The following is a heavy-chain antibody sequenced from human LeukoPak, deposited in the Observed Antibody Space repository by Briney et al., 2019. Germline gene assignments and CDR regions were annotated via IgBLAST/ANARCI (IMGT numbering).Heavy chain of an antibody. CDR2: IDTAGNA. CDR1: EFTFSSYD. CDR3: ARAKMPGIQTAGRVNYFDS. D-gene: IGHD6-13*01. Sequence: GGSLRLSCAASEFTFSSYDMHWVRQATGKGLKWVSTIDTAGNAWYPDSVKGRFTTSRENAKNSLNLQMNSLRVGDTAVYYCARAKMPGIQTAGRVNYFDSWGQGTLVTVSA. J-gene: IGHJ4*02. V-gene: IGHV3-13*01.